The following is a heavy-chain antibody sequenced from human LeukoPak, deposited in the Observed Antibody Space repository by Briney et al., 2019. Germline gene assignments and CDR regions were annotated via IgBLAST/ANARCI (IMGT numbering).Heavy chain of an antibody. CDR3: ARGVGYGSGSYYPDY. D-gene: IGHD3-10*01. J-gene: IGHJ4*02. CDR2: IYYSGST. CDR1: GGSISIYY. Sequence: PSETLSLTCTVSGGSISIYYWSWIRQPPGKGLEWIGYIYYSGSTNYNTSLKSRVTISEKTSKNQFFLKLTSVTAADTAVYYWARGVGYGSGSYYPDYWGQGTLVTVSS. V-gene: IGHV4-59*01.